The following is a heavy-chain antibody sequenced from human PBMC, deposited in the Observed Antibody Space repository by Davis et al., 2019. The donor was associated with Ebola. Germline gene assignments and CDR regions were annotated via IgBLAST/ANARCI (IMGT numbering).Heavy chain of an antibody. V-gene: IGHV3-15*01. J-gene: IGHJ6*04. CDR1: GFTFSNAW. CDR3: TTEERGYSQAV. CDR2: IKSKTDGGTT. Sequence: GESLKISCAASGFTFSNAWMSWVRQAPGKGLEWVGRIKSKTDGGTTDYAAPVKGRFTISRDDSKNTLYLQMNSLKTEDTAVYYCTTEERGYSQAVWGKGTTVTVSS. D-gene: IGHD5-18*01.